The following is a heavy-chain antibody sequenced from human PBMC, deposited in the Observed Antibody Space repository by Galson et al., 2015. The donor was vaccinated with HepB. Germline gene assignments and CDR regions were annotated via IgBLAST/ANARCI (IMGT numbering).Heavy chain of an antibody. CDR3: ARDPVPVTMVRGAFDP. CDR1: GYTFTSYG. D-gene: IGHD3-10*01. J-gene: IGHJ5*02. CDR2: ISAYNGNT. V-gene: IGHV1-18*04. Sequence: SVKVSCKASGYTFTSYGISWVRQAPGQGLEWMGWISAYNGNTNYAQKLQGRVTMTTDTSTSTAYMELRSLRSDDTAVYYCARDPVPVTMVRGAFDPWGQGTLVTVSS.